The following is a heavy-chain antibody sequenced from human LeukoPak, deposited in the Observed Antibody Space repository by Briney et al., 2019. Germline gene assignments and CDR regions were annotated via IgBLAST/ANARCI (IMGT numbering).Heavy chain of an antibody. J-gene: IGHJ4*02. D-gene: IGHD6-13*01. V-gene: IGHV1-2*02. CDR3: ARWRSSSWLVELYYFDY. CDR2: INPNSGGT. Sequence: GASVKVSCKASGYTFTGYYMHWVRQAPGQGLEWMGWINPNSGGTNYAQKFQGRVTMTRDTSISTAYMELSRLRSDDTAVYYCARWRSSSWLVELYYFDYWGQGTLVTVSS. CDR1: GYTFTGYY.